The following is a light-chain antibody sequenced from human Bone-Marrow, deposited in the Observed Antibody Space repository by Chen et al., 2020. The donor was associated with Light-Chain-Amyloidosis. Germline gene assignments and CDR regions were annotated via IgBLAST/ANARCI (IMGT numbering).Light chain of an antibody. V-gene: IGLV2-14*01. Sequence: QSALTQPASVSGSPGQSITISCTGTSSDVGTYNYVSWYQQHPGNAPKLMIYDVSNRPSGVSNRFSGSKSGNTASLTISGLQAEDEADYYCSSYTSSSPWVFGGGTKLTVL. CDR2: DVS. CDR1: SSDVGTYNY. J-gene: IGLJ3*02. CDR3: SSYTSSSPWV.